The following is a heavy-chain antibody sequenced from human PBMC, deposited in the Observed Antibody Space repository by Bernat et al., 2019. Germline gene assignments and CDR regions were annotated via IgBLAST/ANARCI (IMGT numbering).Heavy chain of an antibody. J-gene: IGHJ5*02. CDR3: ARGNLGGWFDP. D-gene: IGHD3-10*01. V-gene: IGHV3-74*01. CDR1: GFTFSNYW. Sequence: EVQLVESGGGLVQPGGSLRLSCAASGFTFSNYWMHWVRQAPGKGLVWVSRIKSDGSTTNYADSGKGRFTIARDNAKNTLFLQMNRLRAEDTAVYYCARGNLGGWFDPWGQGTLVTVSS. CDR2: IKSDGSTT.